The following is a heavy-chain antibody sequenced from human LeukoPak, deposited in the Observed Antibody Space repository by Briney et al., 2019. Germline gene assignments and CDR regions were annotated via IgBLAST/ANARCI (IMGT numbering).Heavy chain of an antibody. CDR1: GFSFSDYA. CDR3: ARRGEISGHYFSTS. CDR2: ISDSSGFI. Sequence: GGSLRLSCAASGFSFSDYAMTWVRQAPGKGLEWVSIISDSSGFINYADSVKGRFTISRDYSKNTVSLQMNSLRPDDTAVYFCARRGEISGHYFSTSWGQGSRATVSS. J-gene: IGHJ4*02. V-gene: IGHV3-23*01. D-gene: IGHD1-26*01.